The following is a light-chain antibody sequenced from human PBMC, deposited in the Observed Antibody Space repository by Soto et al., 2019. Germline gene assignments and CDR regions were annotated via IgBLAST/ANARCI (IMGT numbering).Light chain of an antibody. CDR2: EVS. Sequence: QSALTQPPSASGSLGQSVTISRTGTSSDVGGYNYVSWYQQHPGKAPKHMIYEVSKRPSGVPDRFSGSKSGNTASLTVSGLQAEDEADYYCSSYAGSNNVVFGGGTKLTVI. V-gene: IGLV2-8*01. CDR3: SSYAGSNNVV. CDR1: SSDVGGYNY. J-gene: IGLJ2*01.